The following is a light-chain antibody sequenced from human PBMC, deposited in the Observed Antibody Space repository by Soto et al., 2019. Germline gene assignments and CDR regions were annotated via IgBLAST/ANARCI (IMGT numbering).Light chain of an antibody. Sequence: EIVLTQSPGTLSLSPGDRATLSCRASQSVNSAYLAWYQQKPGQAPRLLIYGASSRFTGVPDRFGGSGSGTDFTLTISRLEPEAFAVYYCQKYYSSPRFGQGTKVEIK. CDR2: GAS. CDR3: QKYYSSPR. J-gene: IGKJ1*01. V-gene: IGKV3-20*01. CDR1: QSVNSAY.